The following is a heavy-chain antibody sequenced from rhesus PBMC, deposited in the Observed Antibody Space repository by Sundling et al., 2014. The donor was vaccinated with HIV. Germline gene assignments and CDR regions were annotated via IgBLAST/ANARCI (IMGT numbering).Heavy chain of an antibody. Sequence: QVQLQESGPGLVKPSETLSLTCAVSGGSISSGYYYWSWIRQPPGKGLEWIGYITYSGSTSYNPSLKSRVTISRDTSKNQFYLKLNSVTAADTAVYYCARDPSGPIRLDSWGPGVGVTVSS. D-gene: IGHD2-21*01. V-gene: IGHV4-122*02. CDR3: ARDPSGPIRLDS. CDR2: ITYSGST. CDR1: GGSISSGYYY. J-gene: IGHJ6*01.